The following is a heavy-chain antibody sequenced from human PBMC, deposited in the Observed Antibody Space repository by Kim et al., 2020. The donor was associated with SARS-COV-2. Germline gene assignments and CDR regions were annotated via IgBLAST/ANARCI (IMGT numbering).Heavy chain of an antibody. CDR1: GYTFTSYA. Sequence: ASVKVSCKASGYTFTSYAMNWVRQAPGQGLEWMGWINTNTGNPTYAQGFTGRFVFSLDTSVSTAYLQISSLKAEDTAVYYCARDLVEQWLVNPIFGVSDYWGQGTLVTVSS. J-gene: IGHJ4*02. V-gene: IGHV7-4-1*02. CDR2: INTNTGNP. D-gene: IGHD6-19*01. CDR3: ARDLVEQWLVNPIFGVSDY.